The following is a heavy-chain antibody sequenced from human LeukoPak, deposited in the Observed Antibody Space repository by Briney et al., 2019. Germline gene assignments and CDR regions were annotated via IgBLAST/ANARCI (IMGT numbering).Heavy chain of an antibody. D-gene: IGHD3-10*01. CDR2: ITDSGGST. J-gene: IGHJ4*02. Sequence: QPGGSLRLSCAASGFTFSSYAMSWVRQAPGKGLEWVSAITDSGGSTYYADSVKGRFTISRDNSKNTLFLQMTSLRAEDTALYYCAKISGYFDYWGRGTLVTVSS. CDR1: GFTFSSYA. V-gene: IGHV3-23*01. CDR3: AKISGYFDY.